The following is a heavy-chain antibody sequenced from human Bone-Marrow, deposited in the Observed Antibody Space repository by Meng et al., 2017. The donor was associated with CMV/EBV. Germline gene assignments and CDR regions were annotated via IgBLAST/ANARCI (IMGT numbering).Heavy chain of an antibody. D-gene: IGHD2-2*01. CDR2: IIPIFGTA. V-gene: IGHV1-69*12. J-gene: IGHJ4*02. CDR1: GGTFSRYA. CDR3: VVGRGFDY. Sequence: VQRVGVGAGVKKPGSSVKVSCKASGGTFSRYAISWVRQAPGQGLEWMGGIIPIFGTANYAQKFQGRVTITADESTSTAYMELRSLRSDDTAVYYCVVGRGFDYWGQGTLVTVSS.